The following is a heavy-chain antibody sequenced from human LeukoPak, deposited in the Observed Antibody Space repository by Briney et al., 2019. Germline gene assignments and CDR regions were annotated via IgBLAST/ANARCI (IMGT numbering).Heavy chain of an antibody. CDR2: IYYSGST. CDR1: GGSISSYY. Sequence: SETLSLTCTVSGGSISSYYWSWIRQPPGKGLEWIGYIYYSGSTNYNPSFKSRVTISVDTSKNQFSLKLSSVTAADTAVYYCARQPYYYGNWFDPWGQGTLVTVSS. J-gene: IGHJ5*02. CDR3: ARQPYYYGNWFDP. D-gene: IGHD3-22*01. V-gene: IGHV4-59*08.